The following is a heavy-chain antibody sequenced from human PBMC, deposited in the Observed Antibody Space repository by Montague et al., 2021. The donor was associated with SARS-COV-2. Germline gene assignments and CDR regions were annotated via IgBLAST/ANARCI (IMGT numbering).Heavy chain of an antibody. CDR2: IYNSGRT. Sequence: TLSLTYTVSAGSMSSSDFYWSWVRQPAGKGLEWIGRIYNSGRTNYNPSLQSRVTMSLDTSKNEFYLRLSSMSAADTAVYYCARVSDGPEGNFDHWGQGTLVTVSS. CDR3: ARVSDGPEGNFDH. V-gene: IGHV4-61*02. CDR1: AGSMSSSDFY. J-gene: IGHJ4*02. D-gene: IGHD5-18*01.